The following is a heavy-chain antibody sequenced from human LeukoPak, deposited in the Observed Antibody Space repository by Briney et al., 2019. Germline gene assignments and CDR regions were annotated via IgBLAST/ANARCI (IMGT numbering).Heavy chain of an antibody. CDR3: AKLGRGYNWYYFDY. Sequence: GGSLRPSCAASGFTFSNYAMSWVRQAPGKGLEWVSSTDTYFADSVKGRFTISRDNSKSTLFLQMNSLRPEDTAIYYCAKLGRGYNWYYFDYWGQGTLVTVSS. CDR2: TDT. D-gene: IGHD5-24*01. V-gene: IGHV3-23*05. J-gene: IGHJ4*02. CDR1: GFTFSNYA.